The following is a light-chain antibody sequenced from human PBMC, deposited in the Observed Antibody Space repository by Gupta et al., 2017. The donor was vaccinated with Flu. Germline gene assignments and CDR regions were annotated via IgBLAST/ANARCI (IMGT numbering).Light chain of an antibody. CDR1: QSIDSNY. J-gene: IGKJ2*01. V-gene: IGKV3-20*01. CDR2: SAA. CDR3: QQYGSRRGYT. Sequence: TLPPSPGERGASSCSASQSIDSNYVAWFQLKPGQAPRLLIYSAATRDTAIRDRFSAGGCGTDFALTISRREPEDFAVYYCQQYGSRRGYTFGQGTNLENK.